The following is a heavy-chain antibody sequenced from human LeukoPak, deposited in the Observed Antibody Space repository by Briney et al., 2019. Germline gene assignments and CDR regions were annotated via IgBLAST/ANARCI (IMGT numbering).Heavy chain of an antibody. J-gene: IGHJ5*02. V-gene: IGHV4-34*01. CDR2: INHSGST. Sequence: PSETLSLTCAVYGESFSGYYWSWIRQPPGKGLEWIGEINHSGSTNYNPSLKSRVTMSVDTSKNQFSLKLSSVTAADTAVYYCARDLVTMVRGVRSRWFDPWGQGTLVTVSS. CDR3: ARDLVTMVRGVRSRWFDP. D-gene: IGHD3-10*01. CDR1: GESFSGYY.